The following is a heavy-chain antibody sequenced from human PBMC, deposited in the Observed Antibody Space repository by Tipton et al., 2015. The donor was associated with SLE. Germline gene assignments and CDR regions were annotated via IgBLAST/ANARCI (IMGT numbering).Heavy chain of an antibody. V-gene: IGHV3-30-3*01. CDR3: ARQGSLWGAFDI. Sequence: SLRLSCADSGFSFSTYWMHWVRQAPGKGLEWVAVISYDGSNKYYADSVKGRFTISRDNSKNTLYLQMNSLRAEDTAVYYCARQGSLWGAFDIWGQGTIVTVSS. J-gene: IGHJ3*02. D-gene: IGHD7-27*01. CDR2: ISYDGSNK. CDR1: GFSFSTYW.